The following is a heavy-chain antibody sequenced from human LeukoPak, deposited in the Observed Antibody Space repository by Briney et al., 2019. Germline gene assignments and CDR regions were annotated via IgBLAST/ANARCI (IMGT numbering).Heavy chain of an antibody. Sequence: GGSLRLSCAASGFTFSAYWMGWVRQAPGKGLEWVANIKQDGTQKHYVDSVKGRFTISRDNAKNSLYLQMNGLRAEDMAVYYCARRRYSVYDFDYWGQGTLVTVSS. CDR2: IKQDGTQK. D-gene: IGHD5/OR15-5a*01. J-gene: IGHJ4*02. CDR3: ARRRYSVYDFDY. V-gene: IGHV3-7*02. CDR1: GFTFSAYW.